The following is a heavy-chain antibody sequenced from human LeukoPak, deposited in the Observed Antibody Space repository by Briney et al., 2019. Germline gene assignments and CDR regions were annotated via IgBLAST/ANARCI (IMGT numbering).Heavy chain of an antibody. CDR2: ISGSGGST. CDR3: ATSDIVVVVAAAPPQGDYFDY. V-gene: IGHV3-23*01. J-gene: IGHJ4*02. D-gene: IGHD2-15*01. CDR1: GFTFSSYG. Sequence: GGSLRLSCAASGFTFSSYGMSWVRRAPGKGLEWVSAISGSGGSTYYADSVTGRFTISRDNSKNTLYLQMNSLRAEDTAVYYCATSDIVVVVAAAPPQGDYFDYWGQGTLVTVSS.